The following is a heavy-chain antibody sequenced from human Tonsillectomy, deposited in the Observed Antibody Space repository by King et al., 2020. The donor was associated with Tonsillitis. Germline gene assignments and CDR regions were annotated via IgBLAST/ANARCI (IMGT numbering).Heavy chain of an antibody. CDR3: AKRYGMDV. J-gene: IGHJ6*02. CDR2: ISYDGSNK. Sequence: VQLVESGGGVVQPGRSLRLSCAASGFTFSSYGMHWVRQAPGKGLEWVAVISYDGSNKYYADSVKGHFTISRDNSKNTLYLQMNSLRAEDTAVYYCAKRYGMDVWGQGTTVTVSS. V-gene: IGHV3-30*18. CDR1: GFTFSSYG.